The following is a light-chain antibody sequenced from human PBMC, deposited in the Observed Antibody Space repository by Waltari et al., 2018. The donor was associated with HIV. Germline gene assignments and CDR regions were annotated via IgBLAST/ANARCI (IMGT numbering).Light chain of an antibody. CDR1: SSNIGRNY. J-gene: IGLJ1*01. Sequence: QSVLTQPPSASGTPGQRVTISCSGSSSNIGRNYVYWYQQLPGTAPKLLIYRNNQRPSGVPDRFSGSKSGNTASLTISGLQAEDEADYYCCSYAGSTTYVFGTGTKVTVL. CDR3: CSYAGSTTYV. CDR2: RNN. V-gene: IGLV1-47*01.